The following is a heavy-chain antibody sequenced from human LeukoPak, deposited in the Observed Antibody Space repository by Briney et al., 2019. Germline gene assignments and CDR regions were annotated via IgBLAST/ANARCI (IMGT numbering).Heavy chain of an antibody. CDR3: ARKRILRFLEWLLPYGMDV. D-gene: IGHD3-3*01. CDR1: GGSFSGYY. CDR2: INHSGST. J-gene: IGHJ6*02. Sequence: NASETLSLTCAVYGGSFSGYYWSWIRQPPGKGLEWIGEINHSGSTNYNPSLKSRVTISVDTSKNQFSLKLSSVTAADTAVYYCARKRILRFLEWLLPYGMDVWGQGTTVTVSS. V-gene: IGHV4-34*01.